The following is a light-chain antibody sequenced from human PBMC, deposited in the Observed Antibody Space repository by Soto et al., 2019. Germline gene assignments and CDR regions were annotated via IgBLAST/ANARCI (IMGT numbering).Light chain of an antibody. J-gene: IGKJ5*01. CDR1: QSVSSY. CDR2: GAS. Sequence: EIVLTPSACSLSLSPVERATLSCRASQSVSSYLAWHQQKPGQAPRLLIYGASTRATGIPARFSGSGSGTDFTLTISRLEPEDFAVYYCQQYDSWTFGQGTRLEIK. CDR3: QQYDSWT. V-gene: IGKV3-20*01.